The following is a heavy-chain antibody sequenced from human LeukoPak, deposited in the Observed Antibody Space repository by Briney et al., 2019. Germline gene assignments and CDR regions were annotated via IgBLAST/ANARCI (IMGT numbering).Heavy chain of an antibody. J-gene: IGHJ4*02. CDR2: IYYSGST. V-gene: IGHV4-59*11. CDR1: GGSISSHY. CDR3: ARDPTDSGYAYFDY. D-gene: IGHD5-12*01. Sequence: SETLSLTCTVSGGSISSHYWSWIRQPPGKGLEWIGYIYYSGSTNYNPSLKSRVTISVDTSKNQFSLKLSSVIAADTAVYYCARDPTDSGYAYFDYWGQGTLVTVSS.